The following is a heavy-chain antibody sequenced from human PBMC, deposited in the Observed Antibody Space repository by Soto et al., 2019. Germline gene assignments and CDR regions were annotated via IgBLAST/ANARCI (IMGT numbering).Heavy chain of an antibody. CDR3: PRGAAAAGAY. CDR2: INAGNGNT. Sequence: QVQLVQSGAEVKKPGASVKGSCKASGYTFTSYAMHWVGQAPGQRLEWMGWINAGNGNTKYSQKFQGRVTITRDTSASTAYMELSSLRSEDTAVYYCPRGAAAAGAYWGQGTLVTVSS. J-gene: IGHJ4*02. V-gene: IGHV1-3*01. CDR1: GYTFTSYA. D-gene: IGHD6-13*01.